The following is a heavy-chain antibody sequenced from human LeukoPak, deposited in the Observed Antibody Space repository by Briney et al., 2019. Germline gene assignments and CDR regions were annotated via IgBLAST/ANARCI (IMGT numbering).Heavy chain of an antibody. J-gene: IGHJ3*02. Sequence: ASVKVSCKASGYTFTGYYMHWVRQAPGQGLEWMGRINPNSGGTNYAQKFQGRVTMTRDTSISTAYMELSSLRSEDTAVYYCAGAYYYDSSESPLIAFDIWGQGTMVTVSS. CDR2: INPNSGGT. V-gene: IGHV1-2*06. CDR1: GYTFTGYY. D-gene: IGHD3-22*01. CDR3: AGAYYYDSSESPLIAFDI.